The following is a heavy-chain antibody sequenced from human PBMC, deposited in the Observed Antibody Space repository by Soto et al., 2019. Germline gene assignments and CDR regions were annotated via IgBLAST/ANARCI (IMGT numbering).Heavy chain of an antibody. Sequence: EVQLVESGGGLILSGGSLRLSCGASGFTFSTYWMTWVRQAPGKGLEWVANINPDGSGTYYVDSLRGRFTISRDNAKNLLYRHVNGLRADDTAIYYCASARDYFFDFWGQGTLVTVSS. CDR2: INPDGSGT. CDR1: GFTFSTYW. CDR3: ASARDYFFDF. V-gene: IGHV3-7*01. D-gene: IGHD2-21*01. J-gene: IGHJ4*02.